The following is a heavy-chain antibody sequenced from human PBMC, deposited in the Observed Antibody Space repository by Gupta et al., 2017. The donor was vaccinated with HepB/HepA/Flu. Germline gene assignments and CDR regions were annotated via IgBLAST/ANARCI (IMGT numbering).Heavy chain of an antibody. CDR3: ARGPADY. J-gene: IGHJ4*02. CDR2: IWYDGSNK. D-gene: IGHD2-2*01. Sequence: QVQLVESGGGVVQPGRSLRLSCAASGFTFSSYGMHWVRQAPGKGLEWVAAIWYDGSNKYYADSVKGRFTISRDNSKNTLYLQMNSLRAEDTAVYYCARGPADYWGQGTLVTVSS. CDR1: GFTFSSYG. V-gene: IGHV3-33*01.